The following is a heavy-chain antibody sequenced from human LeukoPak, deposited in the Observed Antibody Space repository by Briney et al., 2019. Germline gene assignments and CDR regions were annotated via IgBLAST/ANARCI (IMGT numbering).Heavy chain of an antibody. CDR1: GFTFSAYP. CDR2: ITTSGDGT. J-gene: IGHJ4*02. CDR3: ARGGGSYDF. V-gene: IGHV3-64*01. D-gene: IGHD1-26*01. Sequence: PGGSLRLSCAASGFTFSAYPMHWVRQAPGKGLEYVSAITTSGDGTYYANSVKGRFTISRDNSKSTPYLQMGGLRPDDMGVYYCARGGGSYDFWGQGTLVTVSS.